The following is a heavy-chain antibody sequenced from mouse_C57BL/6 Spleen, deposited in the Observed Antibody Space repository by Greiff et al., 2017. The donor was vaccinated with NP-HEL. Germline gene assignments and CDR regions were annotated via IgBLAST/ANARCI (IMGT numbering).Heavy chain of an antibody. D-gene: IGHD1-1*01. CDR2: IHPNSGST. V-gene: IGHV1-64*01. CDR1: GYTFTSYW. Sequence: QVQLQQPGAELVKPGASVKLSCKASGYTFTSYWMHWVKQRPGQGLEWIGMIHPNSGSTNYNEKFKSKATLTVDKPSSTAYMQLSSLTSEYSAVYYCASRTTVVARYAMDYWGQGTSVTVSS. CDR3: ASRTTVVARYAMDY. J-gene: IGHJ4*01.